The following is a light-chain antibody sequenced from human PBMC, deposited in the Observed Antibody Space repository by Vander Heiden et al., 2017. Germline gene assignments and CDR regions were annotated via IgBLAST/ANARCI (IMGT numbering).Light chain of an antibody. V-gene: IGLV1-47*01. J-gene: IGLJ2*01. CDR3: ATWDDTFNGVV. CDR2: RNT. CDR1: SSNIGSNY. Sequence: QSVLTQPHSASGTPGQRVTISCSGSSSNIGSNYVYWYQQIPGTAPKLLIYRNTERPSGVPDRFSGSKSGTSASLAIGGLRSEDEADYFCATWDDTFNGVVFGGGTKLTVL.